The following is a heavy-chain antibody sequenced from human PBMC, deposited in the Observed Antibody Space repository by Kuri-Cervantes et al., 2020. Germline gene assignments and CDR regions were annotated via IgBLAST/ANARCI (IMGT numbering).Heavy chain of an antibody. V-gene: IGHV4-61*01. D-gene: IGHD3-10*01. Sequence: SATLSLTCTVSGGSATSGSYYWSWIRLPSGKGLEWIGYIYYRASTKYNPSLKRRVTISVDTSKNQFSLKLSSVTAADTAVYYCARHMTQWLGELFGVCWFDPWGQGTLVTVSS. CDR3: ARHMTQWLGELFGVCWFDP. CDR1: GGSATSGSYY. CDR2: IYYRAST. J-gene: IGHJ5*02.